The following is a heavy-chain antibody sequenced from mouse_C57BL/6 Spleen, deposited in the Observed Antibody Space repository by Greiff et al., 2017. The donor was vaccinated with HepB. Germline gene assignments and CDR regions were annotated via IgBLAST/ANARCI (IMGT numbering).Heavy chain of an antibody. CDR2: IRNKANGYTT. CDR3: ARWGPSRYAMDY. J-gene: IGHJ4*01. V-gene: IGHV7-3*01. Sequence: EVKLVESGGGLVQPGGSLSLSCAASGFTFTDYYMSWVRQPPGKALEWLGFIRNKANGYTTEYSASVKGRFTISRDNSQSILYLQMNALRAEDSATYYCARWGPSRYAMDYWGQGTSVTVSS. CDR1: GFTFTDYY.